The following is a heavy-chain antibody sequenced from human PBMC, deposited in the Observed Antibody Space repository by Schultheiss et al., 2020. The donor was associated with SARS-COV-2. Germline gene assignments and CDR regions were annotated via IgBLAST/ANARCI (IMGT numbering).Heavy chain of an antibody. CDR3: ARGDAGY. J-gene: IGHJ4*02. CDR1: GFTFSSYA. D-gene: IGHD2-21*01. Sequence: GGSLRLSCAASGFTFSSYAMSWVRQAPGKGLEHVSAISVNGDSTYYADSVKGRFTISRDNAKNSLYLQMNSLRAEDTAVYYCARGDAGYWGQGTLVTVS. V-gene: IGHV3-64*04. CDR2: ISVNGDST.